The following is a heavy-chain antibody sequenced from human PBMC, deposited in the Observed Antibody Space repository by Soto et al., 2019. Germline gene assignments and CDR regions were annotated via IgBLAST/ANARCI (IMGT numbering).Heavy chain of an antibody. CDR1: GGSFSDYY. D-gene: IGHD3-3*01. Sequence: SETLSLTCAVYGGSFSDYYWSWIRQPPGKGLEWIGEINHSGSTNYKPSLKSRVTISVDTSKNQFSLKLSSVTAAATALYYCERLRFLGVARGSFNNGGQEPRVPVSS. CDR2: INHSGST. J-gene: IGHJ4*02. CDR3: ERLRFLGVARGSFNN. V-gene: IGHV4-34*01.